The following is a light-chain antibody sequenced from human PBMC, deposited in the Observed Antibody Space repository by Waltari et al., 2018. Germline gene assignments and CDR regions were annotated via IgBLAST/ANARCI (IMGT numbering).Light chain of an antibody. CDR1: KIVFYSSINRNY. CDR3: QQYYATPRT. J-gene: IGKJ1*01. V-gene: IGKV4-1*01. CDR2: WAS. Sequence: DIVMTQSPASLAVSLGERARINCKSSKIVFYSSINRNYLGWYQHKAGQPPKLLIYWASTRESGVPDRFSGSGSGTDFTLTISNLQAEDVAVYYCQQYYATPRTFGQGTKVAIK.